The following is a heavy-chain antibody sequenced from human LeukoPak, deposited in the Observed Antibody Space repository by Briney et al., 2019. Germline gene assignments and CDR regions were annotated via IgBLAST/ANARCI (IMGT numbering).Heavy chain of an antibody. Sequence: PSETLSLTCAVYGGSFSGYYWSWIRQPPGKGLEWIGEINHSGSTNYNPSLKSRVTISVDTSKNQFSLKLSSVIAADTAVYYCARGRGYSGYETFDYWGQGTLVTVSS. CDR2: INHSGST. CDR3: ARGRGYSGYETFDY. V-gene: IGHV4-34*01. J-gene: IGHJ4*02. CDR1: GGSFSGYY. D-gene: IGHD5-12*01.